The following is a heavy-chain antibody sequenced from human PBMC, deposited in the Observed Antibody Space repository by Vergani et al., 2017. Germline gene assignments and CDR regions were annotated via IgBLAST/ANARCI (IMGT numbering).Heavy chain of an antibody. CDR3: ATEPHIVVVSATLLAY. CDR1: GFTFSNAW. J-gene: IGHJ4*02. V-gene: IGHV3-15*01. Sequence: EVQLVESGGGLVKPGGSLRLSCAASGFTFSNAWMSWVRQAPGKGLEWVGRIKSKTDGGTTDYAAPVKGRFTISRDDSKNTLYLQMNSLKTEDTAVYYCATEPHIVVVSATLLAYWGQGTLVTVSS. D-gene: IGHD2-21*01. CDR2: IKSKTDGGTT.